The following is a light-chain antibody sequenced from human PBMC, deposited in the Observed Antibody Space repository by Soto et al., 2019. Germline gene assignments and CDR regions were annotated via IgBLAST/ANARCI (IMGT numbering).Light chain of an antibody. CDR2: GAS. CDR1: HSVNSH. V-gene: IGKV3-15*01. CDR3: QQYKNWPL. J-gene: IGKJ5*01. Sequence: MMLRQSQATLSVCPGERVSLSCSTSHSVNSHVAWYQQKPRQPPRLLLYGASTRATGIPVRFSGSGFGTEFTLTISSLQSEDFAVYYCQQYKNWPLFGQGTQLEIK.